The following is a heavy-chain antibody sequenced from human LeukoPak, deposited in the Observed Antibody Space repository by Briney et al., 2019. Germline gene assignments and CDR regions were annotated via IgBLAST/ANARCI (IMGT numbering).Heavy chain of an antibody. D-gene: IGHD4-17*01. V-gene: IGHV3-20*04. CDR3: ARDYDYGDYPGY. Sequence: GRSLRLSCAASGFTFSSYGMHWVRQAPGKGLEWVSGINWNGGRTGYADSVKGRFTISRDNAKNSLYLQVNSLRAEDTALYYCARDYDYGDYPGYWGQGTLVTVSS. J-gene: IGHJ4*02. CDR2: INWNGGRT. CDR1: GFTFSSYG.